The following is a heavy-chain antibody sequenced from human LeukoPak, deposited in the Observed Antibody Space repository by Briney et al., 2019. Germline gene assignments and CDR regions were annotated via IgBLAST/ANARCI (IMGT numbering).Heavy chain of an antibody. CDR2: IKQDGNEK. CDR3: ASQESISSWPQYFHH. V-gene: IGHV3-7*02. J-gene: IGHJ1*01. CDR1: GFSFSRYW. D-gene: IGHD6-13*01. Sequence: PGGSLRLSCAASGFSFSRYWMSWVRQAPGKGLEWVANIKQDGNEKYSVDSVKGRFTISRDNAKNSLYLQMNSLRAEDTAVYYCASQESISSWPQYFHHWGQGTLVTVPS.